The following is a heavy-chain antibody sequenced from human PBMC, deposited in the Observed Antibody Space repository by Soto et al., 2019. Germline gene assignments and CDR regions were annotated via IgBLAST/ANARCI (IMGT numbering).Heavy chain of an antibody. V-gene: IGHV3-23*01. Sequence: EVQLLESGGGLVQPGGSLRLSCATSGFTFSINALSWVRQARGKGLVWVSAISANGQGIYYADSVRGRFSISRDNSRNTVFLHMDSLRPEATDVYYCAKDRDYPRDQFHYWGQGTLVTVSS. D-gene: IGHD2-2*01. CDR1: GFTFSINA. CDR2: ISANGQGI. J-gene: IGHJ4*02. CDR3: AKDRDYPRDQFHY.